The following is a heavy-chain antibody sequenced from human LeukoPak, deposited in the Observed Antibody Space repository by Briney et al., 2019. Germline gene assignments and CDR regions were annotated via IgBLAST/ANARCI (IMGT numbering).Heavy chain of an antibody. Sequence: GGSLRLSCAASGFDFSSNWMRWVRHAPGQGLVWVSRIKGDGISTNYADSVKGRFTISRDIAKNTLYLQINSLRAEDTGVYYCAKDHYWSIDYWGRGTLVTVSS. CDR3: AKDHYWSIDY. CDR1: GFDFSSNW. J-gene: IGHJ4*02. D-gene: IGHD3-3*01. V-gene: IGHV3-74*01. CDR2: IKGDGIST.